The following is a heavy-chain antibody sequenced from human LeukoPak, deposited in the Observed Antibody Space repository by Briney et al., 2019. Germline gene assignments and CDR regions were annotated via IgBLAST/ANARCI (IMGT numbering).Heavy chain of an antibody. CDR3: AVNWNVDH. J-gene: IGHJ4*02. CDR2: ISNSGVST. Sequence: GGSLRLSRAASGFTFTSYAMTWVRQAPEKGLEWVSSISNSGVSTYHADSVKGRFTISRDNSKNTLYLQMNSLRAEDTAVYYCAVNWNVDHWGQGTLVTVSS. CDR1: GFTFTSYA. D-gene: IGHD1-1*01. V-gene: IGHV3-23*01.